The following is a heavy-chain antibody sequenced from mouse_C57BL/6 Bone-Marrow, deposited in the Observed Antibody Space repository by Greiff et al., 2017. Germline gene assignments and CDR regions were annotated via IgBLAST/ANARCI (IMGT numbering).Heavy chain of an antibody. V-gene: IGHV1-12*01. D-gene: IGHD2-4*01. J-gene: IGHJ2*01. CDR3: ERWRGSHDYDY. Sequence: QVQLQQSGAELVRPGASVKMSCKASGYTFTSYNMHWVKQTPRQSLEWIGAIYPCNGDTSYNQKFKGKATLTVDKSSSTAYMQLNSLTSEDSAVYVCERWRGSHDYDYWGQGTTLTVSS. CDR2: IYPCNGDT. CDR1: GYTFTSYN.